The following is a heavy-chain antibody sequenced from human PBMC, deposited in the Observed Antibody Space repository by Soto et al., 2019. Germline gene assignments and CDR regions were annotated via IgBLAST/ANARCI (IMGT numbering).Heavy chain of an antibody. Sequence: QVQLKESGSGLVKPAQTLSLTCAVSGGSITSGGFSWSWIRQPPGKGLEWIGYVHHTGNTDYHPSLGSRVTISLDRARNLFSLNLTSVTAADTATYYCAKECGGTCLDAFDGWGPGTTVIVSS. D-gene: IGHD2-15*01. CDR2: VHHTGNT. J-gene: IGHJ3*01. CDR1: GGSITSGGFS. CDR3: AKECGGTCLDAFDG. V-gene: IGHV4-30-2*01.